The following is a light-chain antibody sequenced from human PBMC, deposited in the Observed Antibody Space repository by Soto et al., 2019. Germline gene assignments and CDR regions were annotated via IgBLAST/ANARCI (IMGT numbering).Light chain of an antibody. J-gene: IGKJ5*01. V-gene: IGKV1-33*01. Sequence: DIQMTQSPSSLSASVGDRVTITCRASQSISSYLNWYQQKPGKAPKLLIYDASNLETGVPSRFSGSGSGTDFTFTISMLQPEDIATYYCQQYDNLPITFGQGTRLDLK. CDR2: DAS. CDR3: QQYDNLPIT. CDR1: QSISSY.